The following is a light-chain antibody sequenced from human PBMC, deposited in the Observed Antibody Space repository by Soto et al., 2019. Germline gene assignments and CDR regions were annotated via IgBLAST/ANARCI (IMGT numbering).Light chain of an antibody. J-gene: IGKJ4*01. Sequence: DIQLTQSPSSVSASVGDRVAITCLASRDISSWLAWYQQKPGQAPNILVFAASTLQRGVPTRFSGRGSGTEFTLTIDSLQPEDFATYYCQQADSLPLTFGGGTKVDIK. CDR2: AAS. CDR1: RDISSW. CDR3: QQADSLPLT. V-gene: IGKV1-12*01.